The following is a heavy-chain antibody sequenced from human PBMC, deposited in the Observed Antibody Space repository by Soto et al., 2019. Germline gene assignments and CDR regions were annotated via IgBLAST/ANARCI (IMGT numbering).Heavy chain of an antibody. CDR2: INPKSGGT. Sequence: ASVKVSCKASGYTFTGYYMHWVRQAPGQGLEWTGWINPKSGGTNYAQKFQGWVTMTRDTSISTAYMELSRLRSDDTAVYYCARDPQYYGMDVWGQGTTVTVSS. CDR3: ARDPQYYGMDV. CDR1: GYTFTGYY. J-gene: IGHJ6*02. V-gene: IGHV1-2*04.